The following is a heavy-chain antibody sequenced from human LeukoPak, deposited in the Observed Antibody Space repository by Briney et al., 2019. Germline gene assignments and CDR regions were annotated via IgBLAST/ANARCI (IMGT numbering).Heavy chain of an antibody. CDR3: ARDPRSPYYYGMDV. Sequence: ASVKVSCKASGYTFTGYYMHWVRQAPGQGLEWVGWINPNSGGTNYAQKFQGRVTMTRDTSISTAYMELSRLRSDDTAVYYCARDPRSPYYYGMDVWGQGTTVTVSS. D-gene: IGHD1-14*01. CDR2: INPNSGGT. V-gene: IGHV1-2*02. J-gene: IGHJ6*02. CDR1: GYTFTGYY.